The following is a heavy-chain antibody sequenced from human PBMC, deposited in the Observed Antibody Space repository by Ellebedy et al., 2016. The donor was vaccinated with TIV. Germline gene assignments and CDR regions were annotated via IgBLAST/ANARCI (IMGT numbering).Heavy chain of an antibody. CDR2: VNPGGGRT. CDR3: AREGASAGADSFDY. Sequence: AASVKVSCKASGFTFTSYYIHWVRQAPGQGLEWMGRVNPGGGRTKFAPNFQGRLTMTRDTSTSEVYMEVRSLRSDDTAVYYCAREGASAGADSFDYWGQGTLVIVSS. J-gene: IGHJ4*02. D-gene: IGHD1-26*01. CDR1: GFTFTSYY. V-gene: IGHV1-46*01.